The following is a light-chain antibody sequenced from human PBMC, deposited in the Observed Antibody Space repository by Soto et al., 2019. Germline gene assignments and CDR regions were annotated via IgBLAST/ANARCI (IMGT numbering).Light chain of an antibody. J-gene: IGLJ3*02. CDR3: SSYTSSSTLWV. Sequence: QSALTQPASVSGSPGQSITISCTGTSSDVGTYNVVSWYQQYPGKAPKLMIYEVSNRPSGVSNRFSGSKSGNTASLTISGLQAEDEADYYCSSYTSSSTLWVFGGGTKLTVL. CDR2: EVS. CDR1: SSDVGTYNV. V-gene: IGLV2-14*02.